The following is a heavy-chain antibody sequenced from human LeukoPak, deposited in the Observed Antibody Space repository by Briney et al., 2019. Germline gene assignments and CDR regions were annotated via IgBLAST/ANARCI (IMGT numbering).Heavy chain of an antibody. V-gene: IGHV5-51*01. D-gene: IGHD3-22*01. CDR2: IYPGDPDT. CDR3: ARERSSGYYTEDAFDI. Sequence: GESLKISCKASGYSFTSYWIGWVRQMPEKGLERMGIIYPGDPDTRYSPSFQGQVTISADKSISTAYLQWSSLKASDTAMYYCARERSSGYYTEDAFDIWGQGTMVTVSS. CDR1: GYSFTSYW. J-gene: IGHJ3*02.